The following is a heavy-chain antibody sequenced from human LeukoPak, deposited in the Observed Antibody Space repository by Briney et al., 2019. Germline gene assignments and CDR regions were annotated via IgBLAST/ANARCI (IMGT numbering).Heavy chain of an antibody. D-gene: IGHD1-26*01. V-gene: IGHV3-30*18. Sequence: GRSLRLSCAASGFTFSNYGIYWVRQAPGKGLEWVAGISHDGSNQYYADSVKGRFTISRDNSKNTLYLQMNSLAVEDTAMYYCAKSRRGWQIVTHFFEYWGQGTLVSVSS. CDR3: AKSRRGWQIVTHFFEY. CDR2: ISHDGSNQ. CDR1: GFTFSNYG. J-gene: IGHJ4*02.